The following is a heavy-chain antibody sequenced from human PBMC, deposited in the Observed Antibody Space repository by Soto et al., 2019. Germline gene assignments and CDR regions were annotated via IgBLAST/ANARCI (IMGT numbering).Heavy chain of an antibody. V-gene: IGHV3-30-3*01. CDR1: GFSFSSYA. J-gene: IGHJ1*01. CDR3: ARGGAAMVRGVIHH. CDR2: ISYDGSNK. Sequence: GGSLRLSCAASGFSFSSYAMHWVRQAPGKGLEWVAVISYDGSNKYDADSVKGRFTISRDNSKNTLYLQMNSLRAEDTAVYYCARGGAAMVRGVIHHWGQGTLVTVSS. D-gene: IGHD3-10*01.